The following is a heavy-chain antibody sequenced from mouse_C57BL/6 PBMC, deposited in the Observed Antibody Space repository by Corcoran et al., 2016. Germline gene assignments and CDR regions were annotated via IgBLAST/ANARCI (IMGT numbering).Heavy chain of an antibody. CDR1: GYTFTDYN. CDR2: INPNNGGT. V-gene: IGHV1-18*01. D-gene: IGHD1-1*01. J-gene: IGHJ1*03. Sequence: EVQLQQSGPELVKPGASVKIPCKASGYTFTDYNMDWLKQSHGKSLEWIGDINPNNGGTIYNQKFKGKATLTVDKSSSTAYMELRSLTSEDTAVYYCARERYYGSSYGGYFDVWGTGTTVTVSS. CDR3: ARERYYGSSYGGYFDV.